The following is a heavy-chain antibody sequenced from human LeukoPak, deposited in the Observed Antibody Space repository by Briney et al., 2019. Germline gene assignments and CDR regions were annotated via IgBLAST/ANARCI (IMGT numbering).Heavy chain of an antibody. Sequence: GGSLRLSCAASGFTFSSYSMNWVRQAPGKGLEWGSYISSSSSTIYYADSVKGRFTISRDNAKNSLYLQMNSLRAEDTAVYYCARVSITMIVVGDYWGQGTLVTASS. V-gene: IGHV3-48*01. J-gene: IGHJ4*02. CDR3: ARVSITMIVVGDY. CDR1: GFTFSSYS. D-gene: IGHD3-22*01. CDR2: ISSSSSTI.